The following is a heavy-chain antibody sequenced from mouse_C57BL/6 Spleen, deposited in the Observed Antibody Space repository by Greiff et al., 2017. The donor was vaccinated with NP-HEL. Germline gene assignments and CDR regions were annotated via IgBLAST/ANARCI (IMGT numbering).Heavy chain of an antibody. J-gene: IGHJ4*01. CDR3: ARHDFYAMDY. D-gene: IGHD2-4*01. CDR2: ISGGGGNT. Sequence: DVHLVESGGGLVKPGGSLKLSCAASGFTFSSYTMSWVRQTPEKRLEWVATISGGGGNTYYPDSVKGRFTISRDNAKNTLYLQMSSLRAEDAALYYCARHDFYAMDYWGQGTSVTVSS. V-gene: IGHV5-9*01. CDR1: GFTFSSYT.